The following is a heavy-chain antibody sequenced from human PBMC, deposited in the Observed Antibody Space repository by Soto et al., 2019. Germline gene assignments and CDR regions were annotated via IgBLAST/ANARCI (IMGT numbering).Heavy chain of an antibody. D-gene: IGHD3-22*01. CDR3: ARQFDYDSSGYYYAY. Sequence: SVKVSCKASGGTFNRNTISWVRQAPGQGLEWMGGIIPIFGTANYAQKFQGRVTITADESTNTAYMELSRLRSEDTAVYYCARQFDYDSSGYYYAYWGQGTLVTVSS. V-gene: IGHV1-69*13. CDR1: GGTFNRNT. CDR2: IIPIFGTA. J-gene: IGHJ4*02.